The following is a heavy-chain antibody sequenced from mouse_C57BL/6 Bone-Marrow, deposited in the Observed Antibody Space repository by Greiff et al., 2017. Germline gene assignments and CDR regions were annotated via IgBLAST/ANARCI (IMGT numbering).Heavy chain of an antibody. J-gene: IGHJ1*03. CDR1: GYTFTSYW. Sequence: VQLQQSGAELVKPGASVKMSCKASGYTFTSYWITWVKQRPGQGLEWIGDIYPGSGSTNYNEKFKSKATLTVDTSSSTAYMQLSSLTSEDSAVYCCARRYYSNYWYCDVWGTGTTVTVSS. V-gene: IGHV1-55*01. CDR3: ARRYYSNYWYCDV. CDR2: IYPGSGST. D-gene: IGHD2-5*01.